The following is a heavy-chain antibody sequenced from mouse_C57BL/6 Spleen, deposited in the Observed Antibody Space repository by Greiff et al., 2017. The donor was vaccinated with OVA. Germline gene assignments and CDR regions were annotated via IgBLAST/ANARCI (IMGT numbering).Heavy chain of an antibody. CDR1: GYTFTSYW. V-gene: IGHV1-55*01. CDR3: ARGNYSLWYFEV. Sequence: VQLQQPGAELVKPGASVKMSCKASGYTFTSYWITWVKQRPGQGLEWIGDIYPGSGSTNYNEKFKSKATLTVDTSSSTAYMQLSSLTSEDSAVYYCARGNYSLWYFEVWGTGTTVTVSS. J-gene: IGHJ1*03. CDR2: IYPGSGST. D-gene: IGHD2-12*01.